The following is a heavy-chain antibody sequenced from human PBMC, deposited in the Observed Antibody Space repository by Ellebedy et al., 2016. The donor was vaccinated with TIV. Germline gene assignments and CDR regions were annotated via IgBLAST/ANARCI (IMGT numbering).Heavy chain of an antibody. Sequence: GESLKISCAASGFVFSSYTMNWVRQVPGKGLVWVSRIHSDESRTNYADSVKGRFTISRDNAKNTLYLQMNSLRAEDTAVYYCARGPGYSYVTFYSDVWGRGTLVTVSS. CDR1: GFVFSSYT. D-gene: IGHD5-18*01. CDR2: IHSDESRT. CDR3: ARGPGYSYVTFYSDV. J-gene: IGHJ2*01. V-gene: IGHV3-74*01.